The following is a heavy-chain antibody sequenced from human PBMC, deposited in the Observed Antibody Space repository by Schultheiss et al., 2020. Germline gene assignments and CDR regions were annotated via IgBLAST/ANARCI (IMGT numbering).Heavy chain of an antibody. CDR3: ARGTERGGSSSARGEYYYGMDV. J-gene: IGHJ6*02. V-gene: IGHV4-61*02. CDR1: GGSISSGSYY. D-gene: IGHD6-6*01. Sequence: SETLSLTCTVSGGSISSGSYYWSWIRQPAGKGLEWIGRIYTSGSTNYNPSLKSRVTISVDTSKNQFSLKLSSVTAADTAVYYCARGTERGGSSSARGEYYYGMDVWGQGTTVTVSS. CDR2: IYTSGST.